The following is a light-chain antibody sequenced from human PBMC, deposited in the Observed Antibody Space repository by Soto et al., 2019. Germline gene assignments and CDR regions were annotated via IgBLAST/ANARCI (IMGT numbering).Light chain of an antibody. CDR1: SSNIGTNF. V-gene: IGLV1-47*02. CDR3: AAWDDSLSGWV. J-gene: IGLJ3*02. Sequence: QSVLTQPPSASGTPGQRVTISCFGSSSNIGTNFVYWYQQLPGTAPKLLIFSNAQRPSGVPDRFSGSRSGTSASLAISGLRSEDEADYYCAAWDDSLSGWVFGGGTKLTVL. CDR2: SNA.